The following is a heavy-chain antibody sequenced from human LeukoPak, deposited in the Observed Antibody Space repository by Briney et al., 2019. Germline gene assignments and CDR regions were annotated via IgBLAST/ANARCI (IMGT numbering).Heavy chain of an antibody. D-gene: IGHD4-17*01. Sequence: GGSLRLSCAASGFTFSSYAMSWVRQAPGRGLEWVSVIYSGGSTYYADSVKGRFTISRDNSKNTLYLQMNSLRAEDTAVYYCARDRQYGDYDGMDVWGQGTTVTVSS. CDR3: ARDRQYGDYDGMDV. V-gene: IGHV3-66*01. J-gene: IGHJ6*02. CDR2: IYSGGST. CDR1: GFTFSSYA.